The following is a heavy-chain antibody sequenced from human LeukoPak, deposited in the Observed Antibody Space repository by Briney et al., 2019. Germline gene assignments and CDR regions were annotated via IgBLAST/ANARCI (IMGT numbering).Heavy chain of an antibody. Sequence: SVKVSCKASGGTFSSYAISWVRQAPGQGLEWMGGIIPIFGTANYAQKFQGRVTITADESTSTAYMELSSLRSEDTAVYYCARVDAAMVLPPDYWGQGTLVTVSS. J-gene: IGHJ4*02. CDR3: ARVDAAMVLPPDY. CDR1: GGTFSSYA. V-gene: IGHV1-69*13. D-gene: IGHD5-18*01. CDR2: IIPIFGTA.